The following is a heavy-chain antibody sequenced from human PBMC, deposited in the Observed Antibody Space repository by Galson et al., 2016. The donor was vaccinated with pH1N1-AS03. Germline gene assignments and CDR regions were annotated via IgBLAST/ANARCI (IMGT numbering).Heavy chain of an antibody. CDR2: ISGSGGTT. CDR3: AKGDDFWSGYSPNYYYCMDV. D-gene: IGHD3-3*01. J-gene: IGHJ6*03. Sequence: SLRLSCAASGSTFSSHWMHWVRQGPGKGLEWVSGISGSGGTTYYAESVKGRSAISRDSSKNTLYLLMNSLRAEDTAVYYCAKGDDFWSGYSPNYYYCMDVWGKGTTVTVSS. V-gene: IGHV3-23*01. CDR1: GSTFSSHW.